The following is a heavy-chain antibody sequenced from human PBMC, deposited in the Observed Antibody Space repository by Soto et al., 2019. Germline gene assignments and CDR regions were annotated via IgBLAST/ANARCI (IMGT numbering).Heavy chain of an antibody. CDR3: ARAKATLIAVFYYYYGMDV. CDR2: IIPIFGTA. CDR1: GGTFSSYA. D-gene: IGHD6-19*01. Sequence: SVKVSCKASGGTFSSYAISWVRQAPGQGLEWMGGIIPIFGTANYAQKFQGRVTITADESTSTAYMELSSLRSEDTAVYYCARAKATLIAVFYYYYGMDVWGQGTTVTVSS. V-gene: IGHV1-69*13. J-gene: IGHJ6*02.